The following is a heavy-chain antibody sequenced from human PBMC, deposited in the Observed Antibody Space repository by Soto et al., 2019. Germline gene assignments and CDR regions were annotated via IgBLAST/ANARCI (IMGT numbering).Heavy chain of an antibody. CDR1: GGSFSAYY. Sequence: SEPLSLTCAAYGGSFSAYYCTGIRQPPGTGLEWIGEINHSGSTNYNPSLKIRVTISVDTSKNQFSLKLTSVTAADTAVYYCARHGERTIRSLNWFDPWGQG. CDR3: ARHGERTIRSLNWFDP. J-gene: IGHJ5*02. CDR2: INHSGST. V-gene: IGHV4-34*01. D-gene: IGHD4-17*01.